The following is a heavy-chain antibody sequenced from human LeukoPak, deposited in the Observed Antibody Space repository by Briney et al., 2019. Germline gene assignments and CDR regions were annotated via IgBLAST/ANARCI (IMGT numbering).Heavy chain of an antibody. Sequence: GGSLRLSCAASGFSLSTYAMSWVRQAPGKGPEWVSAISGAGGRTYYADSVKGRFTISRDNSKNTLYLQMDSLRAEDTAVYYCARDRADNGDRLRFDPWGQGTLVTVSS. J-gene: IGHJ5*02. D-gene: IGHD4-17*01. CDR3: ARDRADNGDRLRFDP. CDR1: GFSLSTYA. CDR2: ISGAGGRT. V-gene: IGHV3-23*01.